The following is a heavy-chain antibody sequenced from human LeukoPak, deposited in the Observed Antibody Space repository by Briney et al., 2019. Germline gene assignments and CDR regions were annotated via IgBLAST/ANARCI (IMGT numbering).Heavy chain of an antibody. Sequence: GGSLRLSCAASGFTFTSYAMSWVRQAPGRGLEWVSSISGSTGNTYYADSVKGRFTISRDNSKNTLYLQMNSLRAEDTAVYYCAKRVPDPYCSDTSCYFDYWGQGTLVTVSS. CDR1: GFTFTSYA. CDR3: AKRVPDPYCSDTSCYFDY. D-gene: IGHD2-2*01. CDR2: ISGSTGNT. V-gene: IGHV3-23*01. J-gene: IGHJ4*02.